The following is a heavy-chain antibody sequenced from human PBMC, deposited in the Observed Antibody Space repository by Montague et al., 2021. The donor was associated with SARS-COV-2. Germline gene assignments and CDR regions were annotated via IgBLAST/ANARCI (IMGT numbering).Heavy chain of an antibody. CDR1: GASISSGSYY. J-gene: IGHJ4*02. V-gene: IGHV4-31*03. Sequence: TLSLTCTVSGASISSGSYYWNWIRQHPGKGLEWIGYIHYSGSTYYTLSLQSRVAISVDTSKNEFSLKMTSVTAADTAVYYCARDGDEGYFFEYWGQGLLVTVSS. CDR2: IHYSGST. D-gene: IGHD2/OR15-2a*01. CDR3: ARDGDEGYFFEY.